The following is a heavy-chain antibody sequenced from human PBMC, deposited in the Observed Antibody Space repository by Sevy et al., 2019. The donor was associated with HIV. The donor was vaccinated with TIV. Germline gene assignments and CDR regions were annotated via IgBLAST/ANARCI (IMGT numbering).Heavy chain of an antibody. CDR3: ARDHIVVVPAAMSWFDP. Sequence: ASVKVSCKASGYTFTSYGISWVRQAPGQGLEWMGWISAYNGNTNYAQKLQDRVTMTTDTSTSTAYMELRSLRSDDTAVYYCARDHIVVVPAAMSWFDPWGQGTLVTVSS. V-gene: IGHV1-18*01. CDR2: ISAYNGNT. D-gene: IGHD2-2*01. J-gene: IGHJ5*02. CDR1: GYTFTSYG.